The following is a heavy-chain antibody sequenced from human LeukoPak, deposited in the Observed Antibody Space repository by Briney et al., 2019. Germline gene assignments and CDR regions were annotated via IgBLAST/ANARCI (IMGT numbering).Heavy chain of an antibody. CDR3: AGIAVAGTRGYYYGMDV. CDR1: GGSISSYY. CDR2: IYTNGST. Sequence: SETLSLTCTVSGGSISSYYWSWIRQPAGKGLEWIGRIYTNGSTNYNPSLKSRVTMSVDTSKNKFSLKLSSVTAADTAVYYCAGIAVAGTRGYYYGMDVWGQGTTVTVSS. J-gene: IGHJ6*02. V-gene: IGHV4-4*07. D-gene: IGHD6-19*01.